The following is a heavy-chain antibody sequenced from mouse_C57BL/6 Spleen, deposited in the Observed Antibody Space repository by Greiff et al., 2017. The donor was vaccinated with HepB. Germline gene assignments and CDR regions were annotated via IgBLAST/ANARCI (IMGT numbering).Heavy chain of an antibody. V-gene: IGHV1-80*01. CDR1: GYAFSSYW. Sequence: QVQLKESGAEQVKPGASVKISCKASGYAFSSYWMNWVKQRPGKGLEWIGQIYPGDGDTNYNGKFKGKATLTADKSSSTAYMQLSSLTSEDSAVYFCAREAYGSSYFDVWGTGTTVTVSS. D-gene: IGHD1-1*01. CDR2: IYPGDGDT. J-gene: IGHJ1*03. CDR3: AREAYGSSYFDV.